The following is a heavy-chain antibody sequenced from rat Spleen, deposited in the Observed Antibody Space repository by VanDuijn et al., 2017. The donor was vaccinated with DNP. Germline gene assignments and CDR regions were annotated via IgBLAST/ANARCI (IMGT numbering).Heavy chain of an antibody. V-gene: IGHV5-27*01. CDR2: IGTSGTTT. Sequence: EVQLVESGGGLVQPGRSLKLSCAASGFTFSNCNMAWVRQAPKKGLEWVATIGTSGTTTYYRDSVRGRFTISRDNAKSALYLQMDSLRSEDTATYYCTTFEAAWGQGTSVTVSS. J-gene: IGHJ4*01. CDR3: TTFEAA. CDR1: GFTFSNCN.